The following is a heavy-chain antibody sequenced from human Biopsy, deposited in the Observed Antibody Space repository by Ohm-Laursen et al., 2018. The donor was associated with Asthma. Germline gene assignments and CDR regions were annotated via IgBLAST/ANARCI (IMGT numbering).Heavy chain of an antibody. CDR1: GFAFRSYA. Sequence: SSLRLSCAASGFAFRSYAMNWVRQAPGKGLEWVAVISYDGSITHYADSVKGRFTISRDNSKNTVYLDISSLRIEDTAVYFCARFVQAEEGVFWGQGARVIVSS. D-gene: IGHD2-15*01. V-gene: IGHV3-30*03. CDR2: ISYDGSIT. J-gene: IGHJ4*02. CDR3: ARFVQAEEGVF.